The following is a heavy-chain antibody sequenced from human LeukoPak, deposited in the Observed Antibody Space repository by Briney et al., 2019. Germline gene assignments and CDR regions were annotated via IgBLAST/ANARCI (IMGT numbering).Heavy chain of an antibody. Sequence: PVKVSCKASGGTFSSYAISWVRQAPGQGLEWMGGIIPIFGTANYAQKFQGRVTITTDESTSTAYMELSSLRSEDTAVYYCARLTTVTNNWFDPWGQGTLVTVSS. D-gene: IGHD4-17*01. J-gene: IGHJ5*02. V-gene: IGHV1-69*05. CDR3: ARLTTVTNNWFDP. CDR2: IIPIFGTA. CDR1: GGTFSSYA.